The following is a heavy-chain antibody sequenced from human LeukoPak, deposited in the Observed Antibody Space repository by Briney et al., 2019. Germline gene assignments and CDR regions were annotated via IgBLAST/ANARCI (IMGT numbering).Heavy chain of an antibody. CDR2: IWYDGRTK. CDR1: GFTFSTYG. D-gene: IGHD3-22*01. J-gene: IGHJ4*02. V-gene: IGHV3-33*01. CDR3: ARDRYDTSGYYY. Sequence: GGSLRLSCGASGFTFSTYGMHWVRQTPGKGLEWVAVIWYDGRTKYYAVSVKGRFTISRDNSKNTLYLQMNSLRAEDSAVYYCARDRYDTSGYYYWGQGTLVTVSS.